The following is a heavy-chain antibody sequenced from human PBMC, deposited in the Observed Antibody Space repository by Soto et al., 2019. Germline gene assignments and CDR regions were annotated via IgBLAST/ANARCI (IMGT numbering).Heavy chain of an antibody. Sequence: QVQLQQWGAGLLKPSETLSLTCAVYGGSFSGYYWTWIRQPPGTGLEWLGEINHRGSTNYNPSLKSRVTISVDTSKSQFSLKLTSVTAADTAVYYCARDKITGLFDYWGQGTLVTVSS. CDR2: INHRGST. D-gene: IGHD2-8*02. V-gene: IGHV4-34*01. J-gene: IGHJ4*02. CDR1: GGSFSGYY. CDR3: ARDKITGLFDY.